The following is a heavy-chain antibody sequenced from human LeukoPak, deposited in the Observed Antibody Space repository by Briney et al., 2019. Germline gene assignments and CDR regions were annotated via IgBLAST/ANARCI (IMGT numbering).Heavy chain of an antibody. J-gene: IGHJ4*02. CDR3: ARDHRYYDFWSGYYGLYYFDY. D-gene: IGHD3-3*01. V-gene: IGHV1-18*01. CDR2: NT. Sequence: NTNYAQKLQGRVTMTTDTSTSTAYMELRSLRSDDTAVYYCARDHRYYDFWSGYYGLYYFDYWGQGTLVTVSS.